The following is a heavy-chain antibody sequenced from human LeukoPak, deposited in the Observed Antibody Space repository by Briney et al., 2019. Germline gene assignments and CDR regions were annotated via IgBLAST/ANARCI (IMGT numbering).Heavy chain of an antibody. CDR3: ARAMGDYYGSRWGDY. Sequence: SVKVSCKAFGGSFSSEAISWVRQAPGQGLEWMGGIIPRFGTANYAQKFQGRVTITTDESTSTAYMEVSSLRSEDTAVYYCARAMGDYYGSRWGDYWGQGTLVTVSS. CDR2: IIPRFGTA. D-gene: IGHD3-10*01. J-gene: IGHJ4*02. V-gene: IGHV1-69*05. CDR1: GGSFSSEA.